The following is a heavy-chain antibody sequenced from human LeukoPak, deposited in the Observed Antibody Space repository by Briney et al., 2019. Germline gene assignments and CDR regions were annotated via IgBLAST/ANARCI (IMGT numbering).Heavy chain of an antibody. CDR3: AKDIAAIYYGSGSYTDY. Sequence: GGSLRLSCAASGFTFDDYAMHWVRQAPGKGLEWVSGISWNSGSIGYADSVKGRFTISRDNAKNSLYLQMNSLRAEDTALYYCAKDIAAIYYGSGSYTDYWGQGTLVTVSS. V-gene: IGHV3-9*01. D-gene: IGHD3-10*01. J-gene: IGHJ4*02. CDR1: GFTFDDYA. CDR2: ISWNSGSI.